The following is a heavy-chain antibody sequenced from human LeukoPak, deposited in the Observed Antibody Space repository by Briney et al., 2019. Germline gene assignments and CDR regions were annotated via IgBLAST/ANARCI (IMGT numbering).Heavy chain of an antibody. J-gene: IGHJ4*02. CDR2: IGGNGGTT. Sequence: GGSLRLSCAASGFTFSSYAMSWVRQAPGRGLEWVSAIGGNGGTTYYADSVKGRFTISRDNSKNTLYLHMNSLRVEDSAVYYCAKISRDYYDSSGYYRDWGQGTLVTVSS. V-gene: IGHV3-23*01. CDR3: AKISRDYYDSSGYYRD. D-gene: IGHD3-22*01. CDR1: GFTFSSYA.